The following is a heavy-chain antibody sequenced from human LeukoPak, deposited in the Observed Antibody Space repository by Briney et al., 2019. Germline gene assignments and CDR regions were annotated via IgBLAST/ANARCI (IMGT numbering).Heavy chain of an antibody. Sequence: GSLRLSCAGSGFTFSNYAMHWVRQPPGKGLEWIGTISYSGTTYYSPSLKSRVTISLDTSKNQFSLKLSSVTAADTAVYYCARDGYYYGSGSYPVDYWGQGTLVTVSS. CDR3: ARDGYYYGSGSYPVDY. V-gene: IGHV4-59*12. D-gene: IGHD3-10*01. CDR1: GFTFSNYA. CDR2: ISYSGTT. J-gene: IGHJ4*02.